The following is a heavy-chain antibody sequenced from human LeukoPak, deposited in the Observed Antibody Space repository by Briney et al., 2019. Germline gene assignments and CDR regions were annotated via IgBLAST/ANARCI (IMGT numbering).Heavy chain of an antibody. CDR1: EFSVSSNF. CDR3: ATKTK. J-gene: IGHJ4*02. CDR2: IHSNGGT. Sequence: GGSLRLSCAASEFSVSSNFMTWIRQAPGKGLEWVSIIHSNGGTHYADSVQGRFTISRDNSKNMLYVQMNNLRAEDTAVYYCATKTKWGQGTLVTVSS. V-gene: IGHV3-66*01.